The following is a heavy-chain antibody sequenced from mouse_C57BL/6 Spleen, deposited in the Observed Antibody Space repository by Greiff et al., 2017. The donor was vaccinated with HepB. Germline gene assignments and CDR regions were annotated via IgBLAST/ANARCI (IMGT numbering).Heavy chain of an antibody. J-gene: IGHJ1*03. Sequence: LQESGAELVRPGASVTLSCKASGYTFTDYEMHWVKQTPVHGLEWIGAIDPETGGTAYNQKFKGKAILTADKSSSTAYMELRSLTSEDSAVYYCTREYYGSNWYFDVWGTGTTVTVSS. V-gene: IGHV1-15*01. D-gene: IGHD1-1*01. CDR3: TREYYGSNWYFDV. CDR1: GYTFTDYE. CDR2: IDPETGGT.